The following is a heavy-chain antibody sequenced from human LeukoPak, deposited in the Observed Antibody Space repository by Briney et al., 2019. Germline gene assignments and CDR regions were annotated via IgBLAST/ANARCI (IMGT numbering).Heavy chain of an antibody. D-gene: IGHD3-16*01. CDR3: ARKPALGESPFDY. V-gene: IGHV1-8*03. Sequence: ASVKVSCKASGYTFTSYDINWVRQATGQGLEWMGWMNPNSGNTGYAQKFQGRVTITRNTSISTAYMELSSLRSEDTAVYYCARKPALGESPFDYWGQGTLVTVSS. CDR2: MNPNSGNT. J-gene: IGHJ4*02. CDR1: GYTFTSYD.